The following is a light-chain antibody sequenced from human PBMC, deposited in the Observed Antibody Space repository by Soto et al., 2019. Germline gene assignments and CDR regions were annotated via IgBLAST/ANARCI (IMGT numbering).Light chain of an antibody. J-gene: IGKJ1*01. CDR2: DAS. V-gene: IGKV1-5*01. CDR3: QQYNSYPRT. CDR1: QSISSW. Sequence: DIQMTQSPSTLSASLGDRVTITCLASQSISSWLAWYQQKPGKAPKLLIYDASSLESGVPSRFSGSGSGTEFTLTISSLQPDDFATYYCQQYNSYPRTFGQGTKVDI.